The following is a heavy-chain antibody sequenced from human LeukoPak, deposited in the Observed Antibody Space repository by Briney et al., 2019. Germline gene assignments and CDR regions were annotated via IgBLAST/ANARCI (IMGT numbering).Heavy chain of an antibody. CDR2: ISGSGGST. CDR1: GFTFTSYA. Sequence: GGSLRLSCAASGFTFTSYAMSWVRQAPGKGLEWVSAISGSGGSTYYADSVKGRFTISRDNSKNTLYLQMNSLRAEDTAVYYCAKGSGYYPEYFQHWGQGTLVTVSS. CDR3: AKGSGYYPEYFQH. J-gene: IGHJ1*01. V-gene: IGHV3-23*01. D-gene: IGHD3-22*01.